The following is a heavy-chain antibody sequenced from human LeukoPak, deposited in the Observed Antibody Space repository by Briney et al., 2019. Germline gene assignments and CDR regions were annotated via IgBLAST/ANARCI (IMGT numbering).Heavy chain of an antibody. D-gene: IGHD1-7*01. Sequence: GGSLRLSCAASGFTVSSNYMSWVRQAPGKGLEWVSVIYSGGSTYYADSVKGRFTISRDNSKNTLYLQMNSLRAEDTAVYYCARLSGTTGVDFDYWGQGTLVTVSS. CDR1: GFTVSSNY. V-gene: IGHV3-53*01. CDR3: ARLSGTTGVDFDY. J-gene: IGHJ4*02. CDR2: IYSGGST.